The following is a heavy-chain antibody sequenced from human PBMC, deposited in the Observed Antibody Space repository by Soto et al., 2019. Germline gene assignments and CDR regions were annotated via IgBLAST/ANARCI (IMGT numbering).Heavy chain of an antibody. V-gene: IGHV4-61*01. D-gene: IGHD3-3*01. J-gene: IGHJ6*02. CDR3: ARGSVSDFWSGYYGSAYYYYYGMDV. CDR1: GGSLSSGSSY. CDR2: LYYRGST. Sequence: SGPRFPPRTVLGGSLSSGSSYRSWIRQPPGERLGWGWCLYYRGSTQYNPSLKSRVTISVDTSKNQFSLKLSSVTAADTAVYYCARGSVSDFWSGYYGSAYYYYYGMDVWGQGTTVTVSS.